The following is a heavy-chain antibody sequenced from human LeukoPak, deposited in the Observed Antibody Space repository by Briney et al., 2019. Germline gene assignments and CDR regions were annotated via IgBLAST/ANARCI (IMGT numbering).Heavy chain of an antibody. D-gene: IGHD3-10*01. J-gene: IGHJ4*02. Sequence: TGGSLRLSCAASGFIFSDYAMQGVRQAPGKGVVWVSRIISDGSTTDYADSVKGRFTISRDNAKKTLYLQMNSLRDEDTAMYYCTRDRARAGGEILDYWGQGPLVTVSS. V-gene: IGHV3-74*01. CDR1: GFIFSDYA. CDR2: IISDGSTT. CDR3: TRDRARAGGEILDY.